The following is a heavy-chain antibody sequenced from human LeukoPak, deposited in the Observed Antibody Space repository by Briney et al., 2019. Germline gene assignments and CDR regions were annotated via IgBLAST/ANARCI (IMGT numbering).Heavy chain of an antibody. D-gene: IGHD3-10*01. CDR2: LGSDGRTT. Sequence: GRSLRLSCAASGFTFSTYGTHWVRQAPGKGLEWVAVLGSDGRTTYYADSVKGRFTISRDNSKNTLYLQINSLRAEDTAVYYCAKVHRAYYYDSGSYYDSGFDYWGQGTLVTVSS. CDR1: GFTFSTYG. CDR3: AKVHRAYYYDSGSYYDSGFDY. V-gene: IGHV3-30*18. J-gene: IGHJ4*02.